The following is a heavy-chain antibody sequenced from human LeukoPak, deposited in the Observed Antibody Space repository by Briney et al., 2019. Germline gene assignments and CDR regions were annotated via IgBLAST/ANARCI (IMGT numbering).Heavy chain of an antibody. D-gene: IGHD3-3*01. J-gene: IGHJ4*02. CDR3: AREHPTYKFYDFWSGYYSYFDY. CDR1: GFTFSSYS. V-gene: IGHV3-21*01. Sequence: PGGSLRLSCAASGFTFSSYSMNWVRQAPGKGLEWVSSISSSSSYIYYADSVKGRFTISRDNAKNSLYLQMNSLRAEDTAVYYCAREHPTYKFYDFWSGYYSYFDYWGQGTLVTVSS. CDR2: ISSSSSYI.